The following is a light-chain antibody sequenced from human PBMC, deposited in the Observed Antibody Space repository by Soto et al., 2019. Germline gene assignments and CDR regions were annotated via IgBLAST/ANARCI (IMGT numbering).Light chain of an antibody. CDR1: RSDVGGYNY. V-gene: IGLV2-8*01. CDR3: SSYTSSTNYV. J-gene: IGLJ1*01. CDR2: EVS. Sequence: QSALTQPPSASGSPGQSVTISCTGTRSDVGGYNYVSWYQQHPGKAPKVMIYEVSKRPSGVPDRFSGSKSGNTASLTVSGLQAEDEADYYCSSYTSSTNYVFGTGTKLTVL.